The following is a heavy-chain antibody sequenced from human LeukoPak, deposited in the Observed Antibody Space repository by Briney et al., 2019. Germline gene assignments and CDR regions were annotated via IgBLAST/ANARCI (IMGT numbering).Heavy chain of an antibody. Sequence: SETLSLTCTVSGGSIGSGDYYWSWIRQPPGKGLEWIGYIYYSGSTYYNPSLKSRVTISVDTSKNQFSLKLSSVTAADTAVYSCARGSAYYDSSGYSPKFDPWGQGTLVTVSS. CDR1: GGSIGSGDYY. CDR2: IYYSGST. D-gene: IGHD3-22*01. J-gene: IGHJ5*02. V-gene: IGHV4-30-4*01. CDR3: ARGSAYYDSSGYSPKFDP.